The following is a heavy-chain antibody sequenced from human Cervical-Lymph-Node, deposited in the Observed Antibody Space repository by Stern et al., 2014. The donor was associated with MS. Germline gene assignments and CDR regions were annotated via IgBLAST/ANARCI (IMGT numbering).Heavy chain of an antibody. CDR3: ATHRGRVTYYYGMDV. CDR2: FDPEHGET. CDR1: GYTLSEIS. V-gene: IGHV1-24*01. Sequence: VQLVQSGAEVKKPGASVKVSCKVSGYTLSEISKHWVRQATGKGLEGEGGFDPEHGETRYAQKFHGRVTMAEDRATDTSYMELSSLRSEDTAVYYCATHRGRVTYYYGMDVWGQGTTVTLSS. J-gene: IGHJ6*02. D-gene: IGHD2-21*02.